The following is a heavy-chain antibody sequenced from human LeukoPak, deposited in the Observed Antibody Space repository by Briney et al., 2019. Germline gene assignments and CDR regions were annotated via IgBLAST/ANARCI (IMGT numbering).Heavy chain of an antibody. CDR1: GYTFTSYG. CDR2: ISGYSGNT. J-gene: IGHJ4*02. CDR3: ARDPYSSGSGLADY. Sequence: GASVKVSCKASGYTFTSYGISWVRQAPGQGLEWMGGISGYSGNTNYAQKLQGRVTMTTDTSTSTAYMELRSLRSDDTAVYYCARDPYSSGSGLADYWGQGTLVTVSS. V-gene: IGHV1-18*01. D-gene: IGHD6-19*01.